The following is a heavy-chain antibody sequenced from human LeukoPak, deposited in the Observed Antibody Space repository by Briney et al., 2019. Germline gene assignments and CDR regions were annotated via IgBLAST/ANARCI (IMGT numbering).Heavy chain of an antibody. CDR2: IIPIFGTA. CDR3: AGGRYCSSTSCYFEGYYYYMDV. CDR1: GGTFSSYA. J-gene: IGHJ6*03. V-gene: IGHV1-69*05. D-gene: IGHD2-2*01. Sequence: SVKVSCKASGGTFSSYAISGVRRAPGQGVEWMGRIIPIFGTANYAQKFQGRVTITTDESTSTAYMELSSLRSEDTAVYYCAGGRYCSSTSCYFEGYYYYMDVWGKGTTVTVSS.